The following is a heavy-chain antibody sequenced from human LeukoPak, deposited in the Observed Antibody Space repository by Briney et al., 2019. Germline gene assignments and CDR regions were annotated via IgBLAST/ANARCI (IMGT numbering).Heavy chain of an antibody. CDR1: GGSVSSSRYY. V-gene: IGHV4-39*01. Sequence: SETLSLTCPVSGGSVSSSRYYWGWIRQPPGKGLEWIGSIYYTGSTYYKPSLRSRVTISVDASKNQISLKLSSVTAADTAVYSCARHKSFDYLSPIDSWGQGTLVTVSS. J-gene: IGHJ4*02. D-gene: IGHD3-9*01. CDR3: ARHKSFDYLSPIDS. CDR2: IYYTGST.